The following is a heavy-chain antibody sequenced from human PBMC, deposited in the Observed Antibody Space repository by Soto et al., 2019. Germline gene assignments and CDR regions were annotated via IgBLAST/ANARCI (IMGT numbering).Heavy chain of an antibody. Sequence: SETLSLTCTVSGGSISSGDYYWSWIRQPPGKGLEWIGYIYYSGSTYYNPSLKSRVTISVDTSKNQFSLKLSSVTAADTAVYYCARRFLEWSRPVWFDPWGQGTLVTVSS. CDR3: ARRFLEWSRPVWFDP. CDR1: GGSISSGDYY. V-gene: IGHV4-30-4*01. D-gene: IGHD3-3*01. J-gene: IGHJ5*02. CDR2: IYYSGST.